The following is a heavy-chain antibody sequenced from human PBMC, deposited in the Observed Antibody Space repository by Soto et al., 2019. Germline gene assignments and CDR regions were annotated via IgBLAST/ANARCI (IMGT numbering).Heavy chain of an antibody. CDR3: ARSPGEATIGLRFEP. CDR1: GFTFSSYS. D-gene: IGHD5-12*01. CDR2: ISSSSSYI. J-gene: IGHJ5*02. V-gene: IGHV3-21*01. Sequence: GGSLRLSCAASGFTFSSYSMNWVRQAPGKGLEWVSSISSSSSYIYYADSVKGRFTISRDNAKNSLYLQMNSLRAEDTAVYYCARSPGEATIGLRFEPWGQGTLVTVSS.